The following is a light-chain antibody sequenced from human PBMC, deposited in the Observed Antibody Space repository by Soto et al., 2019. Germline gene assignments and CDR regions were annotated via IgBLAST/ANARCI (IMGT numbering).Light chain of an antibody. Sequence: EIVLTKTPCTLSIDTKDRATLSFRASETVSSYLLWYQQKPGQDPRLLIYDASERATGIPARFSGSGSETDFTLTITRLEPEDFAVYYCQQDGEPTKTFGQVTKVEVK. CDR2: DAS. V-gene: IGKV3-11*01. CDR3: QQDGEPTKT. J-gene: IGKJ1*01. CDR1: ETVSSY.